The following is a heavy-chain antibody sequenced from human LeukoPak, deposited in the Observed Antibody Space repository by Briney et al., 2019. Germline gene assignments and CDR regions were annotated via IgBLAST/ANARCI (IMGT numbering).Heavy chain of an antibody. CDR1: GGSISIYY. CDR3: ARDYYGSGSYYDAFDI. CDR2: IYTSGST. Sequence: SETLSLTCTVSGGSISIYYWSWIRQPAGKGLEWIGRIYTSGSTNYNPSLKSRVTISVDKSRNQFSLKLSSVTAADTAVYYCARDYYGSGSYYDAFDIWGQGTMVTVSS. J-gene: IGHJ3*02. V-gene: IGHV4-4*07. D-gene: IGHD3-10*01.